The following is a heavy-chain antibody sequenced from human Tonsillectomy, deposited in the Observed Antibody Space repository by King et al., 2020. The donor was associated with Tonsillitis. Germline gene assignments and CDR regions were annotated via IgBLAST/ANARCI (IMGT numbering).Heavy chain of an antibody. Sequence: QLVQSGAEVKKPGSSVKVSCKASGGTFNNYAISWVRQAPGQGLEWMGGIIPIFGTPNYAQEFQDRVTLTADESTSTAYMELSSLRSDDTAVYFCARSLVPAYFYYYMDVWGQGTTVTVSS. J-gene: IGHJ6*03. V-gene: IGHV1-69*01. CDR1: GGTFNNYA. D-gene: IGHD6-13*01. CDR3: ARSLVPAYFYYYMDV. CDR2: IIPIFGTP.